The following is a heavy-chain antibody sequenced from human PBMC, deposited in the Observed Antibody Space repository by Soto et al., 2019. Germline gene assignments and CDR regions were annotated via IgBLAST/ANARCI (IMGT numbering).Heavy chain of an antibody. CDR2: IKSKTDGGTT. CDR1: GFTFSNAW. D-gene: IGHD3-22*01. J-gene: IGHJ3*02. Sequence: GGSLRLSCAASGFTFSNAWMSWVRQAPGKGLEWVGRIKSKTDGGTTDYAAPVKGRFTISRDDSKNTLYLQMNSLKTEDTAVYYCTTGYYYDSSRYVTRDAFDIWGQGTMVTVSS. V-gene: IGHV3-15*01. CDR3: TTGYYYDSSRYVTRDAFDI.